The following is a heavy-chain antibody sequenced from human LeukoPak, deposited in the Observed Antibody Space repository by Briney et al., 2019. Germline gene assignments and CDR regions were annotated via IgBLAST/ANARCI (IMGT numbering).Heavy chain of an antibody. J-gene: IGHJ4*02. CDR3: AGGGIVVVPAAIDGRDY. CDR2: IYHSGST. D-gene: IGHD2-2*02. V-gene: IGHV4-38-2*01. CDR1: GYSISSGYY. Sequence: PSETLSLTCAVSGYSISSGYYWGWIRPPPGKGREWIGIIYHSGSTYYNPSLKSRDTISVDTSKNQFSLKLSSVTAADTAVYYCAGGGIVVVPAAIDGRDYWGQGTLVTVSS.